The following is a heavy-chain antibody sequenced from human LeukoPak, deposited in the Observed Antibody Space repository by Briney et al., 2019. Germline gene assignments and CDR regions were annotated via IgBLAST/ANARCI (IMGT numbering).Heavy chain of an antibody. J-gene: IGHJ4*02. CDR1: GGSVTSSYYY. V-gene: IGHV4-39*01. Sequence: SSETLSLTCTVSGGSVTSSYYYWGWIRQPPGKGLEWIGSIYYSGTTHYSPSLKGRVTISVDTSKNQFPLTVTSVTAADTAVYYCARRGDYWGQGTLVTVSS. CDR3: ARRGDY. CDR2: IYYSGTT.